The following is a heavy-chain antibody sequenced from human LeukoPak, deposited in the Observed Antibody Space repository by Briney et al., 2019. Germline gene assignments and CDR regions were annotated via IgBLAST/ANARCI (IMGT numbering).Heavy chain of an antibody. V-gene: IGHV3-30*18. J-gene: IGHJ5*02. CDR2: ISYDGSNK. D-gene: IGHD3-22*01. Sequence: GSLRLSCAASGFTFSSYGMHWVRQAPGKGLEWVAVISYDGSNKYYADSVKGRFTISRDNSKNTLYLQMNSLRAEDTAVYYCAKDEGYYDSSGYRTWGQGTLVTVSS. CDR1: GFTFSSYG. CDR3: AKDEGYYDSSGYRT.